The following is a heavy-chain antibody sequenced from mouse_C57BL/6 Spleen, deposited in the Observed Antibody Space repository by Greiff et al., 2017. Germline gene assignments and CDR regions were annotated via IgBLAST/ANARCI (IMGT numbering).Heavy chain of an antibody. CDR1: GFSLTSYA. V-gene: IGHV2-9-1*01. CDR3: ARKPRGAMDY. J-gene: IGHJ4*01. Sequence: VQGVESGPGLVAPSQSLSITCTVSGFSLTSYAISWVRQPPGKGLEWLGVVWTGGSTNYNSALKSRLSISKDNSKSQVFLKMTRLQPDDTASYYCARKPRGAMDYWGQGTPVTVSS. CDR2: VWTGGST.